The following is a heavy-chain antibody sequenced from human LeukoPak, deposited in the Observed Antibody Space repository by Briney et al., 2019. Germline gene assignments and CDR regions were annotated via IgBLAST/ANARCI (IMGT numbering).Heavy chain of an antibody. J-gene: IGHJ4*02. CDR3: ATRHEYSYPY. D-gene: IGHD5-18*01. V-gene: IGHV3-64*02. CDR1: GFTFSNYA. CDR2: IGGNGDTS. Sequence: GGSLRLSCAASGFTFSNYAMHWVRQTPGKGLEYVSAIGGNGDTSYYADSVKGRFTISRDNSKNTVYLQMGSLRTEDMAVYYCATRHEYSYPYWGQGTLVTVSS.